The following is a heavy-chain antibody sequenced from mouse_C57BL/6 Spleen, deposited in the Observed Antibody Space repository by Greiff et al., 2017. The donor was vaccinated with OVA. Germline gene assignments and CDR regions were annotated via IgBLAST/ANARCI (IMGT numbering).Heavy chain of an antibody. CDR2: INPNNGGT. D-gene: IGHD2-3*01. V-gene: IGHV1-26*01. CDR3: ARGRLLRGDYYAMDY. Sequence: EVQLQQSGPELVKPGASVKISCKASGYTFTDYYMNWVKQSHGKSLEWIGDINPNNGGTSYNQKFKGKATLTVDKSSSTAYMELRSLTSEDSAVYYCARGRLLRGDYYAMDYWGQGTSVTVSS. J-gene: IGHJ4*01. CDR1: GYTFTDYY.